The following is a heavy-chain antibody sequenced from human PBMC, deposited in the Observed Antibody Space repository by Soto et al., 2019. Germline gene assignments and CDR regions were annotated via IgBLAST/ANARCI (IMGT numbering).Heavy chain of an antibody. CDR1: GYTFTGYY. CDR2: INPNSGGT. D-gene: IGHD3-10*01. V-gene: IGHV1-2*02. CDR3: ARFKRVLIRFGESDGLDV. Sequence: ASVKVSCKASGYTFTGYYMHWVRQAPGQGLEWMGWINPNSGGTNYAQKFQGRVTMTRDTSISTAYMELSRLRSDDTAVYYCARFKRVLIRFGESDGLDVWGQGTTVTVSS. J-gene: IGHJ6*02.